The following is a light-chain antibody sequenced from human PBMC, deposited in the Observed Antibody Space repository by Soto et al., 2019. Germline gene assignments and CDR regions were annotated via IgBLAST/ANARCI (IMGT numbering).Light chain of an antibody. J-gene: IGKJ1*01. CDR2: DAS. Sequence: IQMTPLSSSLFXSYGDRGXRPXQASQYIRNYLNWYQQKPGKAPSPLIYDASSLQRGVPTRFSDSGSGTNFTLSINNLQPEDFATYYCQQRYSMWTFGQGTKVDIK. CDR1: QYIRNY. V-gene: IGKV1-39*01. CDR3: QQRYSMWT.